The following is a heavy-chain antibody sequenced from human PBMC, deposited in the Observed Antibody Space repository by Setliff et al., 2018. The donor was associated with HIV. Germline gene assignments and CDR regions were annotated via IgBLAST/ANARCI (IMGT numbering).Heavy chain of an antibody. CDR1: GGSFGVSY. V-gene: IGHV4-34*01. CDR2: INHSGIT. J-gene: IGHJ4*02. D-gene: IGHD3-22*01. Sequence: SETLSLTCAVYGGSFGVSYWAWIRQPPGKGLEWIGEINHSGITNSSPALRSRVTISVDTSKRQLSLKLSSVTAADTAIYLCARASFYFESSRYYSTVSGFDYWGQGTLVTVSS. CDR3: ARASFYFESSRYYSTVSGFDY.